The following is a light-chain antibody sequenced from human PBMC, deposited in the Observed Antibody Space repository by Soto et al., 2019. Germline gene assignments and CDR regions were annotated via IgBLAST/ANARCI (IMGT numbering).Light chain of an antibody. CDR1: QSISSY. Sequence: EIVLTQSPATLSLSPGERATLSCRASQSISSYLAWYQQKPGQAPRLLIYDASNRATGIPARFSGSGSGTDFTLTISSLEPDDFAVYYRQQRGNWGSFGQGTKLEIK. CDR2: DAS. CDR3: QQRGNWGS. J-gene: IGKJ2*01. V-gene: IGKV3-11*01.